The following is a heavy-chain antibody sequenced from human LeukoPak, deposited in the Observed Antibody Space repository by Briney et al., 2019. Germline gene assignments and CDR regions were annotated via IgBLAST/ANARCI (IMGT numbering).Heavy chain of an antibody. Sequence: GASVKVSCKASGYTFTSYGISWVGQAPGQGLEWMGWISAYNGNTNYAQKLQGGVTMTTDTSTSTAYMELRSLRSDDTAVYYCARVLTPYSSSWYRGGAKEYYSDYWGQGTLVTVSS. V-gene: IGHV1-18*01. D-gene: IGHD6-13*01. CDR2: ISAYNGNT. J-gene: IGHJ4*02. CDR3: ARVLTPYSSSWYRGGAKEYYSDY. CDR1: GYTFTSYG.